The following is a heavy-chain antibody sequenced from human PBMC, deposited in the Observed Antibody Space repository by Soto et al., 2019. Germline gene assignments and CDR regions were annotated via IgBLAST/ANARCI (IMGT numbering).Heavy chain of an antibody. Sequence: SETLSLTCAVYGGSFSGYYWIWIRQPPGKGLEWIGYIYYSGSTYYNPSLKSRVTISVDTSKNQFSLKLSSVTAADTAVYYCARVAGYDSSGELDYWGQGTLVTVSS. CDR1: GGSFSGYY. CDR2: IYYSGST. J-gene: IGHJ4*02. CDR3: ARVAGYDSSGELDY. D-gene: IGHD3-22*01. V-gene: IGHV4-59*08.